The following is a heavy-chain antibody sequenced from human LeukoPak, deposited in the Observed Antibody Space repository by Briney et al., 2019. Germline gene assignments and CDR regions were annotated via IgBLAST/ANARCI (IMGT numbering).Heavy chain of an antibody. CDR3: ARNRPDYYYYYYMDV. D-gene: IGHD2-2*01. V-gene: IGHV4-4*02. CDR1: GGTISSSNW. J-gene: IGHJ6*03. Sequence: SGTLSLTCAVSGGTISSSNWWSWIRPPPGKGLEWIGEIYHSGSTNYNPSLKGRVTISVDTSKNQFSLKLSSVTAADTAVYYCARNRPDYYYYYYMDVWGKGTTVTVSS. CDR2: IYHSGST.